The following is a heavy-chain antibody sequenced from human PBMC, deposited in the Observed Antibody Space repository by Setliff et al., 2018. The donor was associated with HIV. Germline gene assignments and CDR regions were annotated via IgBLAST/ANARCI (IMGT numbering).Heavy chain of an antibody. CDR3: ARTRSGGSSVYYYYYMDV. D-gene: IGHD2-15*01. V-gene: IGHV1-8*01. CDR2: MNPDSGNT. J-gene: IGHJ6*03. Sequence: GASVKVSCKASGYTSTSYDINWVRQATGQGLEWMGWMNPDSGNTGSAQNFQGRLTITWNTSISTAYMELGSLGFDDTAVCFCARTRSGGSSVYYYYYMDVWGQGTAVTVSS. CDR1: GYTSTSYD.